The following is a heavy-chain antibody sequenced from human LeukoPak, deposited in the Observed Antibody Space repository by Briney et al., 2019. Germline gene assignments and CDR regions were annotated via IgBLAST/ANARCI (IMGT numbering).Heavy chain of an antibody. CDR1: GYTFTSYY. D-gene: IGHD5-18*01. CDR2: INPSGGST. Sequence: GASVKVSCKASGYTFTSYYMHWVRQAPGQGLEWMGIINPSGGSTSYAQKFQGRVTMTRDTSTSTVYMELSSLRSEDTAVYYCARDIGYSYGQGPGYFDYWGQGTLVTVSS. V-gene: IGHV1-46*01. CDR3: ARDIGYSYGQGPGYFDY. J-gene: IGHJ4*02.